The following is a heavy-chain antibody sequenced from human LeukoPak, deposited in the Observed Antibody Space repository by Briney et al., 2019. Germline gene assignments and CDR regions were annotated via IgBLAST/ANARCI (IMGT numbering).Heavy chain of an antibody. D-gene: IGHD2-2*01. CDR1: GFPFSNYG. J-gene: IGHJ5*02. CDR3: AKDHCSSTSCSNLFDP. Sequence: GGSLRLSCAASGFPFSNYGMHWVRQTPGKGREWVAFILYDGTIKNYADSVKGRLTISRDNSKNTLFLQINSLRSEDTAVYHCAKDHCSSTSCSNLFDPWGQGTLVTVSS. CDR2: ILYDGTIK. V-gene: IGHV3-30*02.